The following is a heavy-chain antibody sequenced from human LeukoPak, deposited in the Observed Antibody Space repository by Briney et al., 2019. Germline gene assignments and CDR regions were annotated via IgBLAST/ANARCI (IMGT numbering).Heavy chain of an antibody. CDR1: GGTFSSYA. J-gene: IGHJ6*03. D-gene: IGHD3-3*01. Sequence: SVKVSCKASGGTFSSYAISWVRQAPGQGLEWMGGIIPIFGTANYAQKFQGRATITADEPTSPAYMELSSLRSEDTAVYYCARDPTRITIFGVVPQYMDVWGKGTTVTVSS. CDR2: IIPIFGTA. V-gene: IGHV1-69*01. CDR3: ARDPTRITIFGVVPQYMDV.